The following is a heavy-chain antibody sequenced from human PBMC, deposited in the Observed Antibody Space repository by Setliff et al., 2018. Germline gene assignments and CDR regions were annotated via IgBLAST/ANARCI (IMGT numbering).Heavy chain of an antibody. CDR1: GGSISSGDYY. CDR3: ARAEYYYGSGSFHPYYMDV. V-gene: IGHV4-30-4*08. CDR2: IYYSGST. Sequence: ASETLSLTCTVSGGSISSGDYYWSWIRQPPGKGLEWIGYIYYSGSTYYNPSLKSRVTISVDTSKNQFSLKLSSVTAADTAVYYCARAEYYYGSGSFHPYYMDVWGQGTTVTVSS. D-gene: IGHD3-10*01. J-gene: IGHJ6*03.